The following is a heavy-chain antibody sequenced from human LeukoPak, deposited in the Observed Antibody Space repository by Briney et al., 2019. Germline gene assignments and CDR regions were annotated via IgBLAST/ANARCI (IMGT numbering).Heavy chain of an antibody. CDR2: INSDGRST. D-gene: IGHD3-22*01. CDR1: GFTRGSYW. J-gene: IGHJ3*02. CDR3: ASLDSSGYYYHAFDI. V-gene: IGHV3-74*01. Sequence: GGSLRLSCAGSGFTRGSYWIHWVRQAPGKVRGRVSRINSDGRSTSYADSVNGRLTISRDNAENTLYVQMNGLRDEGTPVHSRASLDSSGYYYHAFDIWGRGTMVTVSS.